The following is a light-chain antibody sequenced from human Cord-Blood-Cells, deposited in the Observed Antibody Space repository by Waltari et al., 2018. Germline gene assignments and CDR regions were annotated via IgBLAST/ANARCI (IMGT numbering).Light chain of an antibody. CDR3: GSYTSSSTWV. J-gene: IGLJ3*02. V-gene: IGLV2-14*02. CDR2: EVS. Sequence: QSALTQPASVSGSPGQSITISCTGTSSDVGRNNLVSWYQQHPGKAPKRMIYEVSKRPAGVSNRFSGSKSGNTASLTISGLQAEDEADYYCGSYTSSSTWVFGGGTKLTVL. CDR1: SSDVGRNNL.